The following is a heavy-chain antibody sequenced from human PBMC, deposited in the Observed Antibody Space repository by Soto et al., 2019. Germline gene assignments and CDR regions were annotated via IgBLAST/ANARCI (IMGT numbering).Heavy chain of an antibody. CDR3: AKDVGYCSSTGCYVLYAMDV. CDR2: ISGSGGTT. D-gene: IGHD2-2*01. CDR1: GFPFSTFA. J-gene: IGHJ6*02. Sequence: GGSLRLPSTASGFPFSTFAMHWVRQAPGKGLEWVSGISGSGGTTYYADSVKGRFTISRDNSKNTVYLQMNSLRAEDTAVYYCAKDVGYCSSTGCYVLYAMDVWGQGPTVTVSS. V-gene: IGHV3-23*01.